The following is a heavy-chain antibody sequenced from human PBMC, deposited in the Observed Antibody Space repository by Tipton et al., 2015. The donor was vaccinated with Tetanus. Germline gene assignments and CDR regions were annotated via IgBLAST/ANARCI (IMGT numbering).Heavy chain of an antibody. CDR2: IFHSGST. CDR3: ARGTGDY. Sequence: GLVKPSETLSLICTVSGGSMNSYYWSWIRQPPGKGLEWIAYIFHSGSTNYSPSLKSRVAISMDTSKNQISLKLSSVTAADTAVYYCARGTGDYWGQGTLVTVSS. CDR1: GGSMNSYY. V-gene: IGHV4-59*01. D-gene: IGHD1-14*01. J-gene: IGHJ4*02.